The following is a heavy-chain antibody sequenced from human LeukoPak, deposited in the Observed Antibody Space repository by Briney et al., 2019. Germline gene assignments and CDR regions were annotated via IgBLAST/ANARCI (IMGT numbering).Heavy chain of an antibody. D-gene: IGHD3-3*01. CDR1: GFTVSSNY. J-gene: IGHJ6*02. CDR2: IYSGGST. CDR3: ARAYDFTPRKHRRYYYYGMDV. V-gene: IGHV3-66*01. Sequence: PGGSLRLSCAASGFTVSSNYMSWVRQAPGKGLEWVSVIYSGGSTYYADSVKGRFTISRGNSKNTLYLQMNSLRAEDTAVYYCARAYDFTPRKHRRYYYYGMDVWGQGTTVTVSS.